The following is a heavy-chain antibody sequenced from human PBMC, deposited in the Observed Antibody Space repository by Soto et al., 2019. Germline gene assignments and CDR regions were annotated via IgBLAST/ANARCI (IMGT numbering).Heavy chain of an antibody. CDR3: AKDITFDSSAYNY. Sequence: EVQLLESGGDLVQPGGSLRLSCTASGFTFSTYGMSWVRQAPGKGLEWVSSLSGDGTTTYYIDSVKGRFTISRDNSRNTLSLQMNSLRTEDTAVYYCAKDITFDSSAYNYWGQGILVTVSS. CDR2: LSGDGTTT. J-gene: IGHJ4*02. V-gene: IGHV3-23*01. CDR1: GFTFSTYG. D-gene: IGHD3-22*01.